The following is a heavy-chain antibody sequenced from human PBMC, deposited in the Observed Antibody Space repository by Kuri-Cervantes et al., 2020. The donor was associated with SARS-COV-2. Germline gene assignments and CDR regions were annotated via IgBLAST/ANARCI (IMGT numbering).Heavy chain of an antibody. CDR2: IIHSGST. V-gene: IGHV4-34*12. D-gene: IGHD6-6*01. Sequence: LSPTCAVYGWSFSGYYWSWISQPPGTGLEWFGEIIHSGSTNYNPSLKIRVTISVDTSKNQLSLKLSSVTVADTAVYYCARREIAARRLFDYWGQGTLVTVSS. CDR3: ARREIAARRLFDY. CDR1: GWSFSGYY. J-gene: IGHJ4*02.